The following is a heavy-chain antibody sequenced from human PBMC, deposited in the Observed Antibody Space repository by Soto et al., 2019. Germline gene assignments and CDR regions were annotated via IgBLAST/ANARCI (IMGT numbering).Heavy chain of an antibody. CDR2: FDPEDGET. V-gene: IGHV1-24*01. D-gene: IGHD3-3*01. Sequence: ASVNVSCKFSGYTLTELSMHWVRQAPGKGLEWMGGFDPEDGETIYAQKFQGRVTMTEDTSTDTAYMELSSLRSEDTAVYYCATLLAVLEYYFDYWGQGTLVTVSS. CDR3: ATLLAVLEYYFDY. J-gene: IGHJ4*02. CDR1: GYTLTELS.